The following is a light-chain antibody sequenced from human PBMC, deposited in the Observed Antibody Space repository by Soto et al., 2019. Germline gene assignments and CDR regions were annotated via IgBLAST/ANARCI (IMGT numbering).Light chain of an antibody. CDR2: VAS. V-gene: IGKV3-20*01. CDR3: QQYGSLYT. CDR1: QSVGSSY. J-gene: IGKJ2*01. Sequence: EIVLTQSPGTLSLSPGERATLSCMASQSVGSSYLAWYQQKPGQAPRLLIYVASSRATGTPDRFSGSGSGTDFTLTIRRLEPEDFSVYYCQQYGSLYTFGQGTKLEIK.